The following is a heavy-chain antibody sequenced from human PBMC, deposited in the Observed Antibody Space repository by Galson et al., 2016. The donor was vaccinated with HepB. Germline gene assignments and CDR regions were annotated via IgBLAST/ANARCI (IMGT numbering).Heavy chain of an antibody. CDR3: ARDSPGNSFFDY. Sequence: AISGDSVSSYTGVWNWIRPSPSRGLEWLGRTYYRSQWYYHYAESVKGRITIYPDTSKNHFSLRLTSVTPEDTAVYYCARDSPGNSFFDYWSQGALVTFSS. J-gene: IGHJ4*02. V-gene: IGHV6-1*01. CDR1: GDSVSSYTGV. CDR2: TYYRSQWYY. D-gene: IGHD4-23*01.